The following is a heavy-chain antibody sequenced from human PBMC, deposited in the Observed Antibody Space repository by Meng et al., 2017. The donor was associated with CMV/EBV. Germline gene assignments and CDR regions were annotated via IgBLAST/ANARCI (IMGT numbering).Heavy chain of an antibody. CDR3: ARVGGGVVPATASYYFDY. V-gene: IGHV3-7*04. D-gene: IGHD2-2*01. CDR1: GLTFSSYW. J-gene: IGHJ4*02. Sequence: GESLKISCAASGLTFSSYWMSWVRQAPGKGLEWVANIKQDGSEKYYVDSVKGRFTISRDNAKNSLYLQMNSLRAEDTAVYYCARVGGGVVPATASYYFDYWGQGTLVTVSS. CDR2: IKQDGSEK.